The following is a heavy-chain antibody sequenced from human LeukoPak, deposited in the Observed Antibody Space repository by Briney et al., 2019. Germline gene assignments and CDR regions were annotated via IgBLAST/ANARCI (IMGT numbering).Heavy chain of an antibody. J-gene: IGHJ5*02. CDR3: ARRGGGRWFDP. CDR2: IYNTGNT. CDR1: GGSISSGDYF. V-gene: IGHV4-31*03. Sequence: SETLSLTCTVSGGSISSGDYFWSWIRQHPERGLEWIGYIYNTGNTYCNPSLKSRVTLSVDTSKNQFSLKLTSVTAADTAVYYCARRGGGRWFDPWGQGTLVTVST. D-gene: IGHD3-16*01.